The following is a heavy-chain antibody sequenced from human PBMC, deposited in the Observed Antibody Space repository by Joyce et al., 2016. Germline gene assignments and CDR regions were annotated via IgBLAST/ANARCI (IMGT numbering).Heavy chain of an antibody. CDR2: ITTSGAT. Sequence: QVQLRQWGAGLLKPSETLSLTCAVSGWSFRGFFWTWVRQPPGEALEWIGEITTSGATNYNPSLRSRVAISVDTSNNQVAVALTSLSAADMAVDYCAGSRWLAPVMYWGQGTLVTVSP. V-gene: IGHV4-34*01. D-gene: IGHD6-19*01. J-gene: IGHJ4*02. CDR3: AGSRWLAPVMY. CDR1: GWSFRGFF.